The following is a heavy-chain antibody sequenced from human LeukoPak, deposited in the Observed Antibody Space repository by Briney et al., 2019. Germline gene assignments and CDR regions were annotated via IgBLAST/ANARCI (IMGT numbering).Heavy chain of an antibody. J-gene: IGHJ6*03. CDR3: ARGDYYGSGRPYYYYYMDV. V-gene: IGHV4-34*01. CDR2: INHSGST. Sequence: SETLSLTCAVYGGSFGGYYWSWIRQPPGKGLEWIGEINHSGSTNYNPSLKSRVTISVDTSKNQFSLKLSSVTAADTAVYYCARGDYYGSGRPYYYYYMDVWGKGTTVTVSS. D-gene: IGHD3-10*01. CDR1: GGSFGGYY.